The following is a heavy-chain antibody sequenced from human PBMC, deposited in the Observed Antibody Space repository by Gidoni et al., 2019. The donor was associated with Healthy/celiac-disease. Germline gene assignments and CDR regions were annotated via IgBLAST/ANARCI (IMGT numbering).Heavy chain of an antibody. D-gene: IGHD4-17*01. Sequence: QVQLQQWGAGLLKPSETLSPTCAVYGGSFSGYYWSWIPQPPGKGLEWIGEINPSGSTNYNPSLKSRVTISVDTSKNEFSLKLSSVTAADTAVYYCARADYGDYYGYWGQGTLVTVSS. CDR2: INPSGST. CDR3: ARADYGDYYGY. J-gene: IGHJ4*02. CDR1: GGSFSGYY. V-gene: IGHV4-34*01.